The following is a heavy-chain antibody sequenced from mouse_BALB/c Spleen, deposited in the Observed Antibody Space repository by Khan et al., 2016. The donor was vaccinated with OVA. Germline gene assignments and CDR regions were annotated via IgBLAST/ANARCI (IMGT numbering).Heavy chain of an antibody. CDR2: MIYSGNT. J-gene: IGHJ3*01. D-gene: IGHD2-14*01. V-gene: IGHV3-8*02. CDR3: ARATYRYAFAY. Sequence: EVQLQESGPSLVKPSQTLSLTCSVTGDSITSGYWSWIWKFPGNKLEYMGYMIYSGNTYYNPSLKSRISITRHTSKNQYYLQLNSVTTEDTATYYCARATYRYAFAYWGQGTLVTVSA. CDR1: GDSITSGY.